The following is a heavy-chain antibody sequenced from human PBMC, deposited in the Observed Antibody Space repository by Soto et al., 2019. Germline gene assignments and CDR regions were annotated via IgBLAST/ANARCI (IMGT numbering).Heavy chain of an antibody. CDR1: GFTFINYA. Sequence: EVQVLESGGGLVQPGGSLRLSCAGSGFTFINYAMNWVRQAPGKGLEWVSSISGGGDAAFFPDSVRGRFTISRDNSKNTVTLQMKSLGVDYTAGYYCARKMLGSTTRPNYWYGDLWGRGTLVTVSS. V-gene: IGHV3-23*01. CDR3: ARKMLGSTTRPNYWYGDL. J-gene: IGHJ2*01. CDR2: ISGGGDAA. D-gene: IGHD7-27*01.